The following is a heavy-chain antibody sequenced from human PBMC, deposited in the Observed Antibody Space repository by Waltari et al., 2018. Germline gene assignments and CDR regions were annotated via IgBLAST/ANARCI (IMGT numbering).Heavy chain of an antibody. CDR3: ARGFDGWPFDY. D-gene: IGHD6-19*01. CDR1: GGSSSSNGR. J-gene: IGHJ4*02. Sequence: QVQLKESGPGLVQPSGTLSLPCAVSGGSSSSNGRWSWVRQAPGKGLEWIGEIHHSGSTKYNPSLKSRLLMSVDTSKSQISLTMKSVTAADTAVYYCARGFDGWPFDYWGQGTLVIVSS. CDR2: IHHSGST. V-gene: IGHV4-4*02.